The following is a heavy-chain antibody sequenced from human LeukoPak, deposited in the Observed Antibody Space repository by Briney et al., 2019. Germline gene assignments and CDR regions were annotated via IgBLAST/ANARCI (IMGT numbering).Heavy chain of an antibody. V-gene: IGHV3-23*01. CDR1: GFTFSSYA. CDR2: ISGSGGST. CDR3: ARTVVVITTFYGMDV. Sequence: GGSLRLSCAASGFTFSSYAMSWVREAPGKGMEWVSAISGSGGSTYYADSVKGRFTISRDNSKNTLYLQMNSLRAEDTAVYYCARTVVVITTFYGMDVWGQGTTVTVSS. J-gene: IGHJ6*02. D-gene: IGHD3-22*01.